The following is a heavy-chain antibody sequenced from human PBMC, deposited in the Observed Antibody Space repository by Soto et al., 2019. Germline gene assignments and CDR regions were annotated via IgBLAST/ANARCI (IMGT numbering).Heavy chain of an antibody. Sequence: QVQLVESGGGLVQPGRSLRLSCAASGFTFSSYGMHWVRQAPGKGLEWVAVISGDGSNKYYADSVKGRFTISRDNSKNTLYMQMHRLRAEDTYVYYCANGHLGHGRAYRMDVWGQGTTVTVSS. D-gene: IGHD1-26*01. CDR1: GFTFSSYG. V-gene: IGHV3-30*18. CDR2: ISGDGSNK. J-gene: IGHJ6*02. CDR3: ANGHLGHGRAYRMDV.